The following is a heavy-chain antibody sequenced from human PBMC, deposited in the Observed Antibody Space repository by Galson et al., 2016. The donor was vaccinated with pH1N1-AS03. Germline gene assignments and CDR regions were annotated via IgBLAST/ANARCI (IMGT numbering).Heavy chain of an antibody. CDR2: IGTYT. CDR1: GYTFTNYG. D-gene: IGHD3-10*01. CDR3: ARSGSGSFYEGDF. Sequence: SVKVSCKASGYTFTNYGISWVRQAPGQGLEYMGWIGTYTIYAQKLQGRVTMTTDTSTNTAYMELRSLSSDDTAVYYCARSGSGSFYEGDFWGQGTLVSVSS. J-gene: IGHJ4*02. V-gene: IGHV1-18*01.